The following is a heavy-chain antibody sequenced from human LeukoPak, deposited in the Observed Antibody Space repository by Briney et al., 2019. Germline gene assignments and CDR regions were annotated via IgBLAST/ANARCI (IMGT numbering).Heavy chain of an antibody. CDR1: GGSISSSGYY. D-gene: IGHD4-23*01. J-gene: IGHJ4*02. V-gene: IGHV4-39*07. CDR3: ARDGGNFDIDY. Sequence: SETLSLTCTVSGGSISSSGYYWGWIRRPPGKGLEWIGSIYSGGSTYYIPSLKSRLTISVDTSKSQFSLKLNSVTAADTAVYYCARDGGNFDIDYWGQGTLVTVSS. CDR2: IYSGGST.